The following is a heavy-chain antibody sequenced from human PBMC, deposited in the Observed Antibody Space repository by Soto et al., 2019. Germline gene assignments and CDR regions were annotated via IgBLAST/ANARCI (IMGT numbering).Heavy chain of an antibody. CDR1: GYTFANFG. CDR2: IATYNNNK. D-gene: IGHD3-10*01. Sequence: HLVQSGPEVKRPGASITVSCKTSGYTFANFGLTWVRQAPGQGLEWMGWIATYNNNKNYAQKFQGRLPLTTDTSTSTAYMELESLGYDDTAVYYCARVVRGVVNWFDPWGQGTLVTVSS. J-gene: IGHJ5*02. V-gene: IGHV1-18*01. CDR3: ARVVRGVVNWFDP.